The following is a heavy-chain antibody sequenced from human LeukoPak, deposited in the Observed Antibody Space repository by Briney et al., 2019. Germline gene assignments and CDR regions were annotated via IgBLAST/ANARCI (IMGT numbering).Heavy chain of an antibody. D-gene: IGHD3-3*01. J-gene: IGHJ4*02. CDR1: GGSFSGYY. CDR3: ARRPPNFGVKY. V-gene: IGHV4-34*01. CDR2: INRSGST. Sequence: SETLSLTCAVYGGSFSGYYWSWIRQPPGKGLEWIGEINRSGSTNYNPSLKSRVTISVDTSKDQFSLKLSSVTAADTAVYYCARRPPNFGVKYWGQGTLVTVSS.